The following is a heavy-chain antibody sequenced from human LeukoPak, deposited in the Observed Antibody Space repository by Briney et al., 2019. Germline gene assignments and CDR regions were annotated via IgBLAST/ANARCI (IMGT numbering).Heavy chain of an antibody. CDR2: IGNSGTST. J-gene: IGHJ4*02. V-gene: IGHV3-23*01. CDR3: ARTRFISPRYCFDY. Sequence: GGSLRLSCAASGFTFSNYAMSWVRQAPGKGLEWVSGIGNSGTSTYYADSVKGRLTISRDNSKDTLFLQMNSLRAEDTAVYFCARTRFISPRYCFDYWGQGTLVTVSS. D-gene: IGHD2-15*01. CDR1: GFTFSNYA.